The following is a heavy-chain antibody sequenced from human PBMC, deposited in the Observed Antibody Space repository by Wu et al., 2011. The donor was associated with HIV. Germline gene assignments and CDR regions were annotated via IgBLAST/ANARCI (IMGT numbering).Heavy chain of an antibody. D-gene: IGHD6-13*01. Sequence: QVQLVQSGAEVKKPGASVKVSCKASGYTFTGYYMHWVRQAPGQGLEWMGWINPNSGGTNYAQKFQGRVTMTRDTSISTAYMELSRLRSDDTAVYYCARAGWESAAAGVDGLDYWGQGTLVTVSS. V-gene: IGHV1-2*02. CDR3: ARAGWESAAAGVDGLDY. CDR2: INPNSGGT. CDR1: GYTFTGYY. J-gene: IGHJ4*02.